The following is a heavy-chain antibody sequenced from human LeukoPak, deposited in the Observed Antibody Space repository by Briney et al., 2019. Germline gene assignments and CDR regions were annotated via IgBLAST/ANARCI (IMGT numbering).Heavy chain of an antibody. D-gene: IGHD1-1*01. Sequence: GGSLRLSCAASGFTFSSYAMSWVRQAPGKGLEWVSAISGSGGSTYYADSVKGRFTISRDNSKNTLYLQMNSLRAEDTAVYYCAKDPNWNDHYYYYGMDVWGQGTTVTVSS. J-gene: IGHJ6*02. CDR2: ISGSGGST. CDR1: GFTFSSYA. V-gene: IGHV3-23*01. CDR3: AKDPNWNDHYYYYGMDV.